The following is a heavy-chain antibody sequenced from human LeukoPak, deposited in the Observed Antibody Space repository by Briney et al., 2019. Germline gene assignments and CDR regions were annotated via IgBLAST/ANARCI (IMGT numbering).Heavy chain of an antibody. CDR2: INAGNGNT. Sequence: ASVKVSCKASGYTFTSYAMHWVRQAPGQRLEWMGWINAGNGNTKYSQKFQGRVTITRDTSASTAYMELSSLRSEDTAVYYCATGRYCSGGSCLSPPYFHHGGQGTLVTVTS. D-gene: IGHD2-15*01. V-gene: IGHV1-3*01. CDR3: ATGRYCSGGSCLSPPYFHH. CDR1: GYTFTSYA. J-gene: IGHJ1*01.